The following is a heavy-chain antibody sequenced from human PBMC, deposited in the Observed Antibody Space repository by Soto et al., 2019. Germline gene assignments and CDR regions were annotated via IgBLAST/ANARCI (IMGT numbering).Heavy chain of an antibody. CDR3: ARDRDFWTGYEYYYYAMDV. V-gene: IGHV1-46*01. CDR1: GYSFTSYY. Sequence: ASVKVSCKASGYSFTSYYLHWVRQAPGQGLEWTGIINPNSTSASYAQKFQGRVTMTRDTSTSTVYMELSTLRSEDTAVYYCARDRDFWTGYEYYYYAMDVWGQGTTVTVSS. J-gene: IGHJ6*02. CDR2: INPNSTSA. D-gene: IGHD3-3*01.